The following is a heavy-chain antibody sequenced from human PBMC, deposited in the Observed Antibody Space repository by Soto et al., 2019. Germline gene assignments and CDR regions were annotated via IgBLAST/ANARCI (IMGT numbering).Heavy chain of an antibody. Sequence: SETLSLTCTVSGCSISSYYWSWIRQPPGKGLEWIGYIYYSGSTNYNPSLKSRVTISVDTSKNQFSLKLSSVTAADTAVYYCAIHGPVSPYYYGSGSYYFRYWGQGTLVTVSS. D-gene: IGHD3-10*01. CDR3: AIHGPVSPYYYGSGSYYFRY. J-gene: IGHJ4*02. CDR2: IYYSGST. CDR1: GCSISSYY. V-gene: IGHV4-59*08.